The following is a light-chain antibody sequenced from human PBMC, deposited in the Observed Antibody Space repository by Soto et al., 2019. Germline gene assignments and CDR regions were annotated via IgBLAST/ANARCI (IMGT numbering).Light chain of an antibody. CDR2: GAS. CDR1: QTVSDD. V-gene: IGKV3-15*01. Sequence: EIVMTQSPATLFLSPGERATLSCRASQTVSDDLAWYQQKPGQATRILIYGASTRATDIPARFSGGGSGTEFTHSNSNQPSEDSAIYYCQKYHDWPPITFGPGTKVNI. J-gene: IGKJ3*01. CDR3: QKYHDWPPIT.